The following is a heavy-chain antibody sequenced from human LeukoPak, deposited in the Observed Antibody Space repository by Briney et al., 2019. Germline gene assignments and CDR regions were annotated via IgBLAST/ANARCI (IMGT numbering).Heavy chain of an antibody. CDR3: AREMVGATLTAFDI. J-gene: IGHJ3*02. V-gene: IGHV1-8*01. CDR2: MNPNSGNT. CDR1: GYTFTSYD. D-gene: IGHD1-26*01. Sequence: ASVKVSCKASGYTFTSYDINWVRQATGQGLEWMGWMNPNSGNTGYAQKFQGRVTMTRNTSISTAYMELSSPRSEDTAVYYCAREMVGATLTAFDIWGQGTMVTVSS.